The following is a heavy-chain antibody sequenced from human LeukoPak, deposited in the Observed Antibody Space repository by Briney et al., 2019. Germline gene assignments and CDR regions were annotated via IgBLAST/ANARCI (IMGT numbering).Heavy chain of an antibody. Sequence: GGSLRLSCAASGFTFSRYGLHWVRQAPGKGLEWVSAISPGGGDTYYADSVRGRFTIPRDNSKNTLFLQMNSLRVEDTAVYYCAKRGGYETMAAFDYWGQGTLVTVSS. CDR1: GFTFSRYG. D-gene: IGHD3-10*01. CDR2: ISPGGGDT. CDR3: AKRGGYETMAAFDY. V-gene: IGHV3-23*01. J-gene: IGHJ4*02.